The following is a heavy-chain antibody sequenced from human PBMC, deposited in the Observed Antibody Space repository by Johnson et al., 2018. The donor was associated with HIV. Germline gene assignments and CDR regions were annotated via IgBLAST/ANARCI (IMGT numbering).Heavy chain of an antibody. CDR3: ARGRKDIEAADGLDNDAFDI. CDR1: GFAFTNYA. D-gene: IGHD6-13*01. J-gene: IGHJ3*02. CDR2: ISSDANNK. Sequence: VQLVESGGGVVPPGRSLRIYCAVSGFAFTNYAMHWVRLAPGKGLQWVAVISSDANNKYYAGSVRGRFTISRDISKNTRYLQMASLRPDDTALYYCARGRKDIEAADGLDNDAFDIWGQGTLVTVSS. V-gene: IGHV3-30*04.